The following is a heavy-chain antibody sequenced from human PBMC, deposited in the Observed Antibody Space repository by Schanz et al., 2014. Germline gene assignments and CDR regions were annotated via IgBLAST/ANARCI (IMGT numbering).Heavy chain of an antibody. CDR2: ISGSGGST. CDR1: GFTFSSYA. CDR3: AKAADWPVTRFDP. D-gene: IGHD3-9*01. J-gene: IGHJ5*02. Sequence: EVQLLESGGGLVQPGGSLRLSCAASGFTFSSYAMSWVRQAPGKGLEWVIVISGSGGSTYYADSVRGRFTMSRDNSKNTVHLQMSSLRADDTAVYYCAKAADWPVTRFDPWGQGTLVTVSS. V-gene: IGHV3-23*01.